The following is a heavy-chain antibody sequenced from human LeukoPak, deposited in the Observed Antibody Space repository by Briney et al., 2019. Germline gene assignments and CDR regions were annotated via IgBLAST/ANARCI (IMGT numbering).Heavy chain of an antibody. Sequence: GGSLRLSCAASGFTFSSYGMHWVRQAPGKGLEWVAVISYDGSNKYYADSVKGRFTISRDNSKNTLYLQMNSLRAEDTAVYYCAREHDSSGYSDYWGQGTLVTVSS. V-gene: IGHV3-30*03. J-gene: IGHJ4*02. D-gene: IGHD3-22*01. CDR3: AREHDSSGYSDY. CDR2: ISYDGSNK. CDR1: GFTFSSYG.